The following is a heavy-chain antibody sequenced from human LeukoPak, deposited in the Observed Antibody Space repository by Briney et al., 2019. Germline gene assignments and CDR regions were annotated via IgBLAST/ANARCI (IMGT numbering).Heavy chain of an antibody. D-gene: IGHD1-1*01. V-gene: IGHV3-74*01. CDR1: GFIFSAYW. CDR2: INNDGTAT. J-gene: IGHJ4*02. CDR3: AREILEPGKTHEY. Sequence: GGSLRPSCAASGFIFSAYWMHWVRQVPGKGLVWVSRINNDGTATFFADSVKGRFTISRDNAKNTLYLQMDSLRAEDTAMYYCAREILEPGKTHEYWGQGTLVTVSS.